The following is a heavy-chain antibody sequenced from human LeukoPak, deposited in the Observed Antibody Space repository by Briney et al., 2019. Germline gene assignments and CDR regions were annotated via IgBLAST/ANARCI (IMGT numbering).Heavy chain of an antibody. CDR2: IAASGTAM. D-gene: IGHD1-26*01. Sequence: GGSLRLSCAASGFTFSTYAMSWVRQAPGKGLEWISHIAASGTAMFYADSVKGRFTISRDNAKNSLYLQMNSLRDEDTAVYYCASSGSYRFDYWGQGTLVTVSS. CDR1: GFTFSTYA. V-gene: IGHV3-48*02. CDR3: ASSGSYRFDY. J-gene: IGHJ4*02.